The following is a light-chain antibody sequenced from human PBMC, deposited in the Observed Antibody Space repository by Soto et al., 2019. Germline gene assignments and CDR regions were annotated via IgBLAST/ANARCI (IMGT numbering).Light chain of an antibody. CDR2: DVT. V-gene: IGLV2-14*01. Sequence: QSVLTQPASVSGSPGQSITISCTGTSSDVGGHNFVSWYQQHPDKAPKLMIYDVTNRPSGVSNRFSGSKSGNTASLTISGLRAEDEADYYGSSYKSFSIYVFGTGTKVTV. CDR1: SSDVGGHNF. CDR3: SSYKSFSIYV. J-gene: IGLJ1*01.